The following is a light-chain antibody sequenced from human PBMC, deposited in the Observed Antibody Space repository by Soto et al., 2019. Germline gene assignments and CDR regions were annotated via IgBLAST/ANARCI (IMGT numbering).Light chain of an antibody. CDR2: GTS. V-gene: IGKV3-15*01. J-gene: IGKJ1*01. CDR1: QSVSGN. CDR3: QQYNDWPRT. Sequence: EIVITQSPATLSVSPGDRATLSCRASQSVSGNLAWYQQKPGQAPSLLIYGTSTRDTVVPARFSGGGSGTEFTLTISSLQSEDFAAYYCQQYNDWPRTFGQGTKVDI.